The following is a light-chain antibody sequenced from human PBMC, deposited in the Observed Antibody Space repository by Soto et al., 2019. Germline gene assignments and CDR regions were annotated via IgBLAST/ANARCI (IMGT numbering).Light chain of an antibody. Sequence: DIQMTQSTSSLSASVGDRSTITGLASQSISSYLNWYQQKPGKAHKLLIYAAYSLQSGVTSRFSGSGSGTDFTLTISSLQPEDFATYYCQPSYSTPRTVGQGTQVEIK. CDR3: QPSYSTPRT. CDR2: AAY. CDR1: QSISSY. J-gene: IGKJ1*01. V-gene: IGKV1-39*01.